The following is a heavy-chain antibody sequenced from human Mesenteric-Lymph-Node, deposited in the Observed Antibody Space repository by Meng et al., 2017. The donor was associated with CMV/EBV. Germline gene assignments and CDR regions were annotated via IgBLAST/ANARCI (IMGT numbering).Heavy chain of an antibody. CDR3: ARDAGSGWIDS. Sequence: GGSLRLSCAASGFTFSSYTMSWIRQAPGKGLEWVSYISSSGSAIYYADSVKGRFAFSRDNAKNSLYLHMNSLRVEDTAVYYCARDAGSGWIDSWGQGTLVTVSS. V-gene: IGHV3-11*01. CDR1: GFTFSSYT. CDR2: ISSSGSAI. J-gene: IGHJ4*02. D-gene: IGHD6-19*01.